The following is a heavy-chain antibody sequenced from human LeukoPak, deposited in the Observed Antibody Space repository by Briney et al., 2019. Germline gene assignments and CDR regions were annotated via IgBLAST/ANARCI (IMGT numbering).Heavy chain of an antibody. CDR1: TFTFSSYN. CDR2: ISWNRGSI. J-gene: IGHJ4*02. Sequence: GGSLRLSCAASTFTFSSYNMNWVRQAPGKGLEWVSGISWNRGSIGYADSVKGRFTISRDNAKNSLYLQMNSLRTEDTALYYCATDMGAWDRKIFDYWGQGTLVTVSS. CDR3: ATDMGAWDRKIFDY. D-gene: IGHD1-26*01. V-gene: IGHV3-9*01.